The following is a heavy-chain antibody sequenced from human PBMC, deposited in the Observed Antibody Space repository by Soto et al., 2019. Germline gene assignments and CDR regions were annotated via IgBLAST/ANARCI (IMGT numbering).Heavy chain of an antibody. V-gene: IGHV1-2*02. Sequence: ASVKVSCQASGYTFTGYYIHWVREAPGQGLEWMGWNNPQTGGTSYAQKFQGRVTLSRDTSINTAYLELSRLRFDDAAVYFCARERYQVISDGMDVWGQGTTVTVSS. J-gene: IGHJ6*02. CDR3: ARERYQVISDGMDV. CDR1: GYTFTGYY. D-gene: IGHD2-2*01. CDR2: NNPQTGGT.